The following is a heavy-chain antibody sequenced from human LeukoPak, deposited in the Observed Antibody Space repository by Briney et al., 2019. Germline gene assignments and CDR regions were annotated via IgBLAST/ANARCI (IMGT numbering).Heavy chain of an antibody. V-gene: IGHV3-48*01. CDR3: ARDLIGHAGRRGFDY. D-gene: IGHD2-8*01. CDR1: GFTFNRYS. Sequence: PGGSLRLSCAASGFTFNRYSMNWVRQAPGKGLEWISYISSSGTTIYYADSVQGRFIISRDDARNSLYLQMNSLRAEDTAVYYCARDLIGHAGRRGFDYWGQGTLVTVSS. CDR2: ISSSGTTI. J-gene: IGHJ4*02.